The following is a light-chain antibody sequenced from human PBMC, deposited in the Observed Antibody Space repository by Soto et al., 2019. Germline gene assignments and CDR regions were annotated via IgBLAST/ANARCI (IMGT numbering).Light chain of an antibody. CDR1: QDISNR. V-gene: IGKV1-33*01. CDR3: QQYYGLPPLT. J-gene: IGKJ5*01. Sequence: DIQMTQSPSSLSASVGDRITITCQASQDISNRLNWYHQKPGKAPNLLIYDASNLAAGVPSGFSGSGSGTQFTFTITSLQPEDLATYYGQQYYGLPPLTFGQGTRLEIK. CDR2: DAS.